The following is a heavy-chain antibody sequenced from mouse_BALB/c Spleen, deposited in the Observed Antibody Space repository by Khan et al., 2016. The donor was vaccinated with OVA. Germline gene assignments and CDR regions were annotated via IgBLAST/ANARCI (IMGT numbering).Heavy chain of an antibody. CDR3: ARKDYYDYAPFPY. CDR1: GYSITSEYT. V-gene: IGHV3-2*02. J-gene: IGHJ3*01. D-gene: IGHD2-4*01. Sequence: VQLKESGPGLVKPSQSLSLTCTVTGYSITSEYTWNWIRQFPGNKLEWMGFISYSGNTRYNPSLKSRISITRDTSKNQFFLQLNSVTSEDTATYYWARKDYYDYAPFPYWGKGILVTVSA. CDR2: ISYSGNT.